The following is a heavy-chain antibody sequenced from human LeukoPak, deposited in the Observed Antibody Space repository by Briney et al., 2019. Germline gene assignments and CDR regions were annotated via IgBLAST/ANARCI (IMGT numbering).Heavy chain of an antibody. CDR3: ATQTPSSLRYFDWLSRAAFDI. CDR1: GVSISSYY. D-gene: IGHD3-9*01. V-gene: IGHV4-59*08. J-gene: IGHJ3*02. Sequence: SETLSLTCTVSGVSISSYYWSWIRQPPGKGLEWIGYIYYSGSTSYNPSLKSRVTILVDTSKNQFSLRLSSVTAADTAVYYCATQTPSSLRYFDWLSRAAFDIWGQGTMVTVSS. CDR2: IYYSGST.